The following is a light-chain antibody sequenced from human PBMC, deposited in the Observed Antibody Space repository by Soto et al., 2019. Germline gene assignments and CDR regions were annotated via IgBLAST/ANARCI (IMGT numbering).Light chain of an antibody. CDR2: DVS. Sequence: EIVLTQSPATLSLSPGERASLSCRASQGVGSYLAWYQQKPGQAPKLLIYDVSNRATAIPARFSGSGSGTDFTLTISSLEPEDFAVHYCHHRRGWDPISLGGGTKVEI. J-gene: IGKJ4*01. CDR3: HHRRGWDPIS. V-gene: IGKV3-11*01. CDR1: QGVGSY.